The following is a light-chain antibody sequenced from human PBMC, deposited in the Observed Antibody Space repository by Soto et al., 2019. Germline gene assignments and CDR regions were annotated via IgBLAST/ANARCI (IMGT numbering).Light chain of an antibody. CDR1: QSVTSN. CDR3: QQYGGSSRT. Sequence: EIVMTQSPATLSVSPGERATLSCRASQSVTSNLAWYQQKPGQAPRLLIYGVSTRATGIPDRFSGSGSGTDFTLTISRLEPEDFAVYHCQQYGGSSRTFGQGTKVDIK. CDR2: GVS. V-gene: IGKV3-20*01. J-gene: IGKJ1*01.